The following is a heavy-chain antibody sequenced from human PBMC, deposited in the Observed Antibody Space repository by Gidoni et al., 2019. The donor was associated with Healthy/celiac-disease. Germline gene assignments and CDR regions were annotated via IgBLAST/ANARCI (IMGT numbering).Heavy chain of an antibody. V-gene: IGHV3-23*01. D-gene: IGHD4-17*01. CDR2: ISGSGGST. Sequence: EVQLLESGGGLVQPGVSLRLSCAASGFPFTSYAMRWVRQAPGKGLEWVSAISGSGGSTYYADAVKGRFTISRDNSKNTLYLQMNSLRAEDTAVYYCAKDSATVTTGAFDIWGQGTMVTVSS. J-gene: IGHJ3*02. CDR3: AKDSATVTTGAFDI. CDR1: GFPFTSYA.